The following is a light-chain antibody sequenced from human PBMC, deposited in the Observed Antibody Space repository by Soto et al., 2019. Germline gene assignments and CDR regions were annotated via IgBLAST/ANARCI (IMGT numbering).Light chain of an antibody. V-gene: IGLV2-14*03. Sequence: QSVLAQPASVSGSPGQSITISCAGTSSDVGGYNYVSWYQQHPGKAPQLIIFDVSKRPSGVSTRFSGSKSGNTASLTISGLQAEDEADYYCGSYSASITRVFGSGTKLTVL. CDR1: SSDVGGYNY. CDR2: DVS. J-gene: IGLJ1*01. CDR3: GSYSASITRV.